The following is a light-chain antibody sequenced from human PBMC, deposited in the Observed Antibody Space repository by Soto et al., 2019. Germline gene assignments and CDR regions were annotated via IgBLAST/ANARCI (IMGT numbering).Light chain of an antibody. CDR2: EVR. CDR3: CSYTSTSSRV. V-gene: IGLV2-14*01. Sequence: QSVLTQPASVSGSPGQSITISCNGTSNDVGDYNYVSWYQQHPGKAPKLIIYEVRNRPSGVSFRFSGSKSGNTASLIISGLQAGDEADYYCCSYTSTSSRVFGTGTKVTAL. J-gene: IGLJ1*01. CDR1: SNDVGDYNY.